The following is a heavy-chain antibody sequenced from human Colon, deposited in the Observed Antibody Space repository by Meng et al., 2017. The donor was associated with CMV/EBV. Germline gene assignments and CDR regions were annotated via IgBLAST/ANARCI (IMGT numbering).Heavy chain of an antibody. CDR1: GFTFSSYA. Sequence: GESLKISCEGSGFTFSSYAMTWVRQAPGKGLEWLSVIGGTGTIINYADSVKGRFAISRDNSTNKLYLEMNNLKPEDTAVYYCARPSSGSYNYGMDVWGQGTTVTVSS. V-gene: IGHV3-23*01. J-gene: IGHJ6*02. CDR3: ARPSSGSYNYGMDV. CDR2: IGGTGTII. D-gene: IGHD1-26*01.